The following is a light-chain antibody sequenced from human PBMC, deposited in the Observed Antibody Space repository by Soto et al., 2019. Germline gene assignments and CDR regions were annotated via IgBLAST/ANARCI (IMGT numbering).Light chain of an antibody. CDR2: EVS. Sequence: QSALTQPASVSGSPGQSITISCTGTSSDVGGYNHVSWYQQHPGKAPKLMIYEVSNRPSGVSNRFSGSKSGNTASLTISGLQAEDEADYYCSSYTISSTLVFGTGTKVTVL. J-gene: IGLJ1*01. CDR3: SSYTISSTLV. V-gene: IGLV2-14*01. CDR1: SSDVGGYNH.